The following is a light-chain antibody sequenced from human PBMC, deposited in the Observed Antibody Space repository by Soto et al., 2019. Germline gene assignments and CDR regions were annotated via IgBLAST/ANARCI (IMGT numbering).Light chain of an antibody. CDR3: QQYNSYWT. Sequence: DIQMTQSPSTLSASVGGRVTITCRASQSIRSWLAWYQQKPGKAPKLPIYKASSLESGVPSRFSGSGSGTEFTLTISSLQPDDFATYYCQQYNSYWTFGPGTKVDIK. J-gene: IGKJ1*01. CDR1: QSIRSW. V-gene: IGKV1-5*03. CDR2: KAS.